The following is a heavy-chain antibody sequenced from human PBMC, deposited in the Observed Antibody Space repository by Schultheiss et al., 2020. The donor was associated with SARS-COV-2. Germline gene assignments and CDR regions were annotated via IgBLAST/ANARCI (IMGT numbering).Heavy chain of an antibody. CDR3: ARVPPKCRGQYCILHYYMDV. D-gene: IGHD2/OR15-2a*01. Sequence: GESLKISCAASGFTFSSYWMSWVRQAPGKGLEWVANIKQDGSEKYYVDSVKGRFTISRDNAKNSLYLQMNSLRAEDTAVYYCARVPPKCRGQYCILHYYMDVWGKGTTVTVSS. V-gene: IGHV3-7*01. J-gene: IGHJ6*03. CDR2: IKQDGSEK. CDR1: GFTFSSYW.